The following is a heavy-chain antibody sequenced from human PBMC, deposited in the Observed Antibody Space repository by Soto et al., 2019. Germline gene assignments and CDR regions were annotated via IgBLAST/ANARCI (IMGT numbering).Heavy chain of an antibody. V-gene: IGHV3-30*18. CDR3: AKDIGIAVACTYYYYGMDV. J-gene: IGHJ6*02. CDR2: ISYDGSNK. CDR1: GFTFSSYG. D-gene: IGHD6-19*01. Sequence: QVQLVESGGGVVQPGRSLRLSCAASGFTFSSYGMHWVRQAPGKGLEWVAVISYDGSNKYYADSVKGRFTISRDNSKNTLYLQMNSLRAEDTAVYYCAKDIGIAVACTYYYYGMDVWGQGTTVTVSS.